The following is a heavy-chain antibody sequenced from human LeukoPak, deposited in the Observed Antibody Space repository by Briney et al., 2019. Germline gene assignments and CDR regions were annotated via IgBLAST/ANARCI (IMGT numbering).Heavy chain of an antibody. Sequence: ASVKVSCKASGYTFTSYGISWVRQAPGQGHEWMGWISAYNGNTNYAQKLQGRVTMTTDTSTSTAYMELRSLRSDDTAVYYCVRGVDYGSGSYYTPRPRGFDPWGQGTLVTVSS. CDR3: VRGVDYGSGSYYTPRPRGFDP. V-gene: IGHV1-18*01. J-gene: IGHJ5*02. CDR2: ISAYNGNT. D-gene: IGHD3-10*01. CDR1: GYTFTSYG.